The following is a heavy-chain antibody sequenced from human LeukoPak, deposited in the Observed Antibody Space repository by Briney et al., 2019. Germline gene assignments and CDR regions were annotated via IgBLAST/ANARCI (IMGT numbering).Heavy chain of an antibody. J-gene: IGHJ6*04. CDR3: AELGITMIGGV. V-gene: IGHV3-48*03. CDR1: GFTFSSYE. CDR2: ISSSGSTI. D-gene: IGHD3-10*02. Sequence: GGSLRLSCAASGFTFSSYEMKLVRQAPGKGLEGVSYISSSGSTIYYADSVKGRFTISRDNAKNSLYLQINSLRAEDTAVYYCAELGITMIGGVWGKGTTVTISS.